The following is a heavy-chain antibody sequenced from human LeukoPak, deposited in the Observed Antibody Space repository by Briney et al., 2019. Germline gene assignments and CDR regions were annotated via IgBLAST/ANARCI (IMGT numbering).Heavy chain of an antibody. CDR2: IIPIFGTA. Sequence: ASVKVSCKASGGTFSSYAISWMRQAPGQGLEWMGGIIPIFGTANYAQKFQGRVTITTDESTSTAYMELSSLRSEDTAVYYCARDRSDGYNWGGWYYFDYWGQGTLVTVSS. D-gene: IGHD5-24*01. CDR3: ARDRSDGYNWGGWYYFDY. J-gene: IGHJ4*02. CDR1: GGTFSSYA. V-gene: IGHV1-69*05.